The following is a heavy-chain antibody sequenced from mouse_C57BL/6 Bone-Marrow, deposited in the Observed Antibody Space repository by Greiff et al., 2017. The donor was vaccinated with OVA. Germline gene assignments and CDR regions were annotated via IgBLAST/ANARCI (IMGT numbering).Heavy chain of an antibody. V-gene: IGHV1-64*01. Sequence: VQLQQPGAELVKPGASVKLSCKASGYTFTSYWMHWVKQRPGQGLEWIGMIHPNSGSTNYNEKFKSKATLTVDKSSSTAYMQLSSLTSEDSAVYYCARGAYYYGSSFDVWGTGTTVTVSS. J-gene: IGHJ1*03. CDR1: GYTFTSYW. CDR3: ARGAYYYGSSFDV. CDR2: IHPNSGST. D-gene: IGHD1-1*01.